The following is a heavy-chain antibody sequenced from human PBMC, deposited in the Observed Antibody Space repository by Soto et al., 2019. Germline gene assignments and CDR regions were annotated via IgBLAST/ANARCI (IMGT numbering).Heavy chain of an antibody. CDR3: ARQHDILTGYYRYYYYGMDV. Sequence: GGSLRLSCAASGFTFDDYAMHWVRQAPGKGLEWVSGISWNSGSIGYADSVKGRFTISRDNAKNSLYLQMNSLRAEDTAVYYCARQHDILTGYYRYYYYGMDVWGQGTTVTVSS. J-gene: IGHJ6*02. CDR2: ISWNSGSI. CDR1: GFTFDDYA. V-gene: IGHV3-9*01. D-gene: IGHD3-9*01.